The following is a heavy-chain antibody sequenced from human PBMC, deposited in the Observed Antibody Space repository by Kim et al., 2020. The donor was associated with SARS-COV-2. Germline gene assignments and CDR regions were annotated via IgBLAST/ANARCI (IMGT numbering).Heavy chain of an antibody. CDR2: GST. CDR3: ARGRYYSVY. Sequence: GSTSYTPSLMSRVTISVDTSKNQFSLKLSSVTAADTAVYYCARGRYYSVYWGQGTLVTVSS. J-gene: IGHJ4*02. V-gene: IGHV4-30-2*04. D-gene: IGHD3-10*01.